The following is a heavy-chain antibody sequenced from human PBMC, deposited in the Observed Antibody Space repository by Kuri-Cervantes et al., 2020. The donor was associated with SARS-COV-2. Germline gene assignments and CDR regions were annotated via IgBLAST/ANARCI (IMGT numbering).Heavy chain of an antibody. V-gene: IGHV3-23*01. Sequence: GESLKISCAASGFTFSSYAMSWVRQAPGKGLEWVSAISGSGGSTYYADSVKGRFTISRDNSKNTLYLQMNSLRAEDTAVYYCAKKIESSGIAAAGTEMYFDYWGQGTLVTVSS. J-gene: IGHJ4*02. CDR3: AKKIESSGIAAAGTEMYFDY. D-gene: IGHD6-13*01. CDR2: ISGSGGST. CDR1: GFTFSSYA.